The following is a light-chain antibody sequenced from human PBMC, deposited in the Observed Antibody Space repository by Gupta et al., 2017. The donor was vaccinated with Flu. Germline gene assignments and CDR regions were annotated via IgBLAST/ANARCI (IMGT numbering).Light chain of an antibody. CDR1: ISNR. Sequence: ISNRLAGYQQKAGKPPKILIYKASTLEGGVPSRFSGSGSGTQFTLTISSLQPDDFVNYYCQQDDYYWTFGQGTKVEI. J-gene: IGKJ1*01. CDR2: KAS. V-gene: IGKV1-5*03. CDR3: QQDDYYWT.